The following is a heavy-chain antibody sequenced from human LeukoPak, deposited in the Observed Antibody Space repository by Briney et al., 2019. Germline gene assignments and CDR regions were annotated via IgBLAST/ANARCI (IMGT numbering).Heavy chain of an antibody. J-gene: IGHJ3*02. Sequence: SETLSLTCTVSGGSISSYFWSWVRQPPGKGLEWIGYFFYSGSTKYNPSLKSRVTISLDTSKNQFSLKLTSVTAADTAVYYCARHGGVVRGQGSDAFDIWGQGTMVTVSS. CDR1: GGSISSYF. V-gene: IGHV4-59*08. CDR2: FFYSGST. D-gene: IGHD3-10*01. CDR3: ARHGGVVRGQGSDAFDI.